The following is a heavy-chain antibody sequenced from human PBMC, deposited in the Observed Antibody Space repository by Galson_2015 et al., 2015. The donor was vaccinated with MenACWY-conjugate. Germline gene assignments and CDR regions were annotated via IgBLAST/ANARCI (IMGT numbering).Heavy chain of an antibody. Sequence: SLRLSCAASGFSLSHYYMSWVRQAPGKGLEWVATIRGDGSETFHLNSVKDRFTISRDNAQNSLFLQMDGLRAEDTAVYYCARPVRNRLTIAVPYYYDHWGQGALVAVSS. CDR1: GFSLSHYY. CDR3: ARPVRNRLTIAVPYYYDH. D-gene: IGHD2-21*01. V-gene: IGHV3-7*03. J-gene: IGHJ4*02. CDR2: IRGDGSET.